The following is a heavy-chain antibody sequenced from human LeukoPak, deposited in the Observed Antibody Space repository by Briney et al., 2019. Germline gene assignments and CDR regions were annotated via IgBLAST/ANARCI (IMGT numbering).Heavy chain of an antibody. V-gene: IGHV3-30*03. CDR1: GFTFSIYG. CDR2: ISSDGNGI. CDR3: ARDQGIFDY. J-gene: IGHJ4*02. Sequence: GGSLRLSCAASGFTFSIYGMHWVRQAPGKGLEWVAAISSDGNGIYYADSMRGRFTISRDNSRNTVSLQMNSLRAEDTAVYYCARDQGIFDYWGQGTLVTVSS.